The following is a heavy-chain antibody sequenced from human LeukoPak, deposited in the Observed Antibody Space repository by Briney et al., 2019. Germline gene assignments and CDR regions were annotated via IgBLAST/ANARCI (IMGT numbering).Heavy chain of an antibody. CDR1: GFTFGSYG. CDR2: IWYDGSNK. J-gene: IGHJ4*02. D-gene: IGHD5-12*01. CDR3: ARAMDVVATIRPLDS. V-gene: IGHV3-33*01. Sequence: GRSLRLSCGASGFTFGSYGMHWVRQAPGKGLEWVALIWYDGSNKYYADSVKGRFTISRDNSKNTLYLQMNSLRVEDTSVYYCARAMDVVATIRPLDSWGQGTLVTVSS.